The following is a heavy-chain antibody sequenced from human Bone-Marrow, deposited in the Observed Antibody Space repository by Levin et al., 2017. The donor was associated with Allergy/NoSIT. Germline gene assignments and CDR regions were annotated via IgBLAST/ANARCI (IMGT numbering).Heavy chain of an antibody. Sequence: LSLTCAASGFTLKSYSMNWVRQAPGKGLEWVSSISTSSTSIFYGDSVKGRFTVSRDNAKNSLNLQMNSLRAEDTAVYYCARDRGDSSLDYWGQGTLVTVSS. D-gene: IGHD3-10*01. CDR1: GFTLKSYS. CDR2: ISTSSTSI. J-gene: IGHJ4*02. CDR3: ARDRGDSSLDY. V-gene: IGHV3-21*01.